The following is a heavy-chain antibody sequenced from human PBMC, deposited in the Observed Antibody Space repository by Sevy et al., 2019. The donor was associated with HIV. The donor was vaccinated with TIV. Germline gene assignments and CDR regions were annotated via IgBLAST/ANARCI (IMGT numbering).Heavy chain of an antibody. CDR3: AKDGPYYDFWSGYPPINWFDP. CDR1: GFTFSSYS. V-gene: IGHV3-21*04. CDR2: ISSSSSYI. Sequence: GGSLRLSCAASGFTFSSYSMNWVRQAPGKGLEWVSSISSSSSYIYYADSVKGRFTISRDNSKNTLYLQMNGLRAEDTAVYYCAKDGPYYDFWSGYPPINWFDPWGQGTLVTVSS. J-gene: IGHJ5*02. D-gene: IGHD3-3*01.